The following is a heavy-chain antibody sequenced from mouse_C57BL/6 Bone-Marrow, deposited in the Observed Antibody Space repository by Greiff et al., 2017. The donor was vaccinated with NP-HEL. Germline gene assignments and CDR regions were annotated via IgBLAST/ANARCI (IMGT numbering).Heavy chain of an antibody. CDR3: ARRVNWYFDV. J-gene: IGHJ1*03. Sequence: QVQLQQPGAELVRSGTSVKLSCKASGYTFTSYWMHWVKQRPGQGLEWIGVIDPSDSYTNYNQKFKGKATLTVDTSSSTAYMQLSSLTSEDSAVYYCARRVNWYFDVWGTGTTVTVSS. CDR2: IDPSDSYT. CDR1: GYTFTSYW. V-gene: IGHV1-59*01.